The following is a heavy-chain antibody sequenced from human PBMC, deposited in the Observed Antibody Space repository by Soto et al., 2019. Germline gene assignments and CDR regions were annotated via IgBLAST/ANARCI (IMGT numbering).Heavy chain of an antibody. J-gene: IGHJ6*03. V-gene: IGHV4-34*01. CDR2: INHSGST. D-gene: IGHD2-2*01. Sequence: SETLSLTCAVYGGSFSGYYWSWIRQPPGKGLEWIGEINHSGSTNYNPSLKSRVTISVDTSKNQFSLKLSSVTAADTAVYYCARGLYCSSTSCYPTYYYYMDVWGKGTTVTVSS. CDR3: ARGLYCSSTSCYPTYYYYMDV. CDR1: GGSFSGYY.